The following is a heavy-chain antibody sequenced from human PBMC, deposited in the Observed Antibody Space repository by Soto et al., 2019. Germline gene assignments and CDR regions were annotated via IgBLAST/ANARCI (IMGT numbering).Heavy chain of an antibody. CDR3: ARARITIFGVVSSDMDV. V-gene: IGHV6-1*01. J-gene: IGHJ6*03. Sequence: SQTLSLTCAISGDSVSSNSAAWNWIRQSPSRGLEWLGRTYYRSKWYNDYAVSVKSRITINPDTSKNQFSLQLNSVTPEDTAVYYCARARITIFGVVSSDMDVWGKGTTVTVSS. D-gene: IGHD3-3*01. CDR1: GDSVSSNSAA. CDR2: TYYRSKWYN.